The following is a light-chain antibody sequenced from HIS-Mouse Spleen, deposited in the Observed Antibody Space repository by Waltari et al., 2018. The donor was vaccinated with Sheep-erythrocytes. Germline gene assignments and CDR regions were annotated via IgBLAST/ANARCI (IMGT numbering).Light chain of an antibody. CDR2: YDG. CDR3: AAWDDSLNGWV. V-gene: IGLV1-36*01. CDR1: SSNIGNNA. J-gene: IGLJ3*02. Sequence: QSVLTQPPSVSEAPRQRVTISCSGSSSNIGNNAVNWYQQLPGKAPKLLIYYDGLRPPWVSARFSGAKSGTPASLAISGLQSEDDADYYCAAWDDSLNGWVFGGGTKLTVL.